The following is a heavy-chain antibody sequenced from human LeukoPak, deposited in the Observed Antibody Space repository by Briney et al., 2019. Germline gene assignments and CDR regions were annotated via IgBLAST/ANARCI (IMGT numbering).Heavy chain of an antibody. CDR2: IGDTT. CDR1: GFTFSTYA. CDR3: AKAYAFVGANFFDY. D-gene: IGHD1-26*01. J-gene: IGHJ4*02. V-gene: IGHV3-23*01. Sequence: PGGSLRLSCAASGFTFSTYAMSWVRQASGKGLEWVSAIGDTTYYADSVKGRFTISRDNSKNTLYLQMSSLRAEDAAIYYCAKAYAFVGANFFDYWGQGTLVTVSS.